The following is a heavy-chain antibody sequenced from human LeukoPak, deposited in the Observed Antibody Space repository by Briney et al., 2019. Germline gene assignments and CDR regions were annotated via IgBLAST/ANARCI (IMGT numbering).Heavy chain of an antibody. CDR2: ISYDGSNK. Sequence: GGSLRLSCAASGFTFSSYAMHWVRQAPGKGLEWVAVISYDGSNKYYADSVKGQFTISRDNSKNKLYLQMNSLRAEDTAVYYCARDEVCVWGSYPHWGQGTLVTVSS. CDR1: GFTFSSYA. D-gene: IGHD3-16*02. V-gene: IGHV3-30-3*01. CDR3: ARDEVCVWGSYPH. J-gene: IGHJ4*02.